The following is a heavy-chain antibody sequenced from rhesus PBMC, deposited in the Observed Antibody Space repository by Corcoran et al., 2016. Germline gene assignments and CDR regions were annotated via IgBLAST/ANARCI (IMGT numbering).Heavy chain of an antibody. J-gene: IGHJ2*01. V-gene: IGHV4S14*01. D-gene: IGHD5-42*01. CDR2: IYGSGGSN. CDR3: ARVGSSWSEWDTVGTEWYFDL. Sequence: QVQLQESGPGLVKPSETLSLTCAVSGYSISSGYYWGWIRQPPGKGLEWIGSIYGSGGSNYLNPSPKRRVTLSVDTSNDQFCLKLSSVTAADTAVYYCARVGSSWSEWDTVGTEWYFDLWGPGTPITISS. CDR1: GYSISSGYY.